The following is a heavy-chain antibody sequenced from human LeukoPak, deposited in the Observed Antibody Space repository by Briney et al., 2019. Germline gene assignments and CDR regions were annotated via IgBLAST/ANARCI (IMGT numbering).Heavy chain of an antibody. V-gene: IGHV4-38-2*02. J-gene: IGHJ4*02. Sequence: PSETLSLTCTVSGYSISSGYYWGWIRQPPGKGLEWIGSIYYSGSTYYNPSLKSRVTISVDTSKNQFSLKLSSVTAADTAVYYCANGEVYFDYWGQGTLVTVSS. CDR2: IYYSGST. CDR3: ANGEVYFDY. D-gene: IGHD4-17*01. CDR1: GYSISSGYY.